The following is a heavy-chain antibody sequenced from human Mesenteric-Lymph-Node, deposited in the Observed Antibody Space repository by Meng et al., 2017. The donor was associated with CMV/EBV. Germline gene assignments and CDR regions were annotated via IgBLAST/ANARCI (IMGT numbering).Heavy chain of an antibody. CDR1: GYTFTSYV. D-gene: IGHD6-6*01. V-gene: IGHV1-18*01. CDR3: ARAIGLSSSSPEGY. J-gene: IGHJ4*02. Sequence: ASVKVSCKASGYTFTSYVISWVRQAPGQGLEWMGWISAYNGNTNYAQKLQGRVTMTTDTSTSTAYMELSSLRSEDTAVYYCARAIGLSSSSPEGYWGQGTLVTVSS. CDR2: ISAYNGNT.